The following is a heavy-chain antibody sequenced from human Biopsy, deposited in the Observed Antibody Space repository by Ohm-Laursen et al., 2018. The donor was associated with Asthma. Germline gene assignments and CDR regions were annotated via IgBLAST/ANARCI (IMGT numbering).Heavy chain of an antibody. Sequence: SLRLSCAASGFTFSSYGMHWVRQAPGKGLEWVALISNDGSSKYYADSVKGRFTISRDNSKNTLDLQMNSLREEDTAVYYCVRDGTDDAFDIWGQGTVVSVSS. D-gene: IGHD1-1*01. V-gene: IGHV3-30*03. CDR1: GFTFSSYG. CDR3: VRDGTDDAFDI. CDR2: ISNDGSSK. J-gene: IGHJ3*02.